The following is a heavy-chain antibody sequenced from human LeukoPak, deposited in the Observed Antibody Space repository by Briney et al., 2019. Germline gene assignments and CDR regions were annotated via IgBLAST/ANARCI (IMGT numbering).Heavy chain of an antibody. CDR1: GFTFLNYW. D-gene: IGHD2-2*02. Sequence: GGSLRLSCVASGFTFLNYWMRWVRQAPGKGLEWVADIHQDGSEKFYVDSVRDRFIISRDNAKNSLFLQMNSLTVEDTALYYCARSYTDSRFSAFQTWGQGTLVSVSS. CDR2: IHQDGSEK. CDR3: ARSYTDSRFSAFQT. V-gene: IGHV3-7*01. J-gene: IGHJ3*01.